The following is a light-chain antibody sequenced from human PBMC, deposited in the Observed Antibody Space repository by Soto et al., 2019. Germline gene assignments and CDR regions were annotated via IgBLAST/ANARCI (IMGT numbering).Light chain of an antibody. V-gene: IGKV1-39*01. Sequence: PSSLSVXVGDXGTLXXRASQAINSDLGWYHQKPGKATKLLIYAASKLQSGVLSRFRGSGSGTDFTLTISSLQPEDFATYYCQQDYNTPVTFGPDTKVDIK. CDR1: QAINSD. CDR3: QQDYNTPVT. CDR2: AAS. J-gene: IGKJ1*01.